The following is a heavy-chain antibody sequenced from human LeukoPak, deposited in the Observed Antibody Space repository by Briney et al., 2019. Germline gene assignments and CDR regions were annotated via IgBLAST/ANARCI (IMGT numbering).Heavy chain of an antibody. CDR3: AREGDYYGSGSYSLDY. Sequence: PSETLSLTCTVSGGSISSYYWSWIRQPPGKGLEWIGYIYYSGSTNYNPSLKSRVTISVDTSKNQFSLKLSSVTAADTAVYYCAREGDYYGSGSYSLDYWGQGTLVTVSS. V-gene: IGHV4-59*01. CDR1: GGSISSYY. D-gene: IGHD3-10*01. CDR2: IYYSGST. J-gene: IGHJ4*02.